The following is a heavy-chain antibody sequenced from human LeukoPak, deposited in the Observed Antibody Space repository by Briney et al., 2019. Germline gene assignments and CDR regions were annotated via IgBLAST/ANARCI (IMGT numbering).Heavy chain of an antibody. CDR3: ARGRGVDFDY. D-gene: IGHD3-10*01. Sequence: SETLSLTCTVSGGSISSYYWSWIRQPPGKGLECIYYSGSTNYNPSLKSRVTISVDTSKNQFSLNLSSVTAADTAVYYCARGRGVDFDYWGQGTLVTVSS. J-gene: IGHJ4*02. CDR1: GGSISSYY. V-gene: IGHV4-59*01. CDR2: YYSGST.